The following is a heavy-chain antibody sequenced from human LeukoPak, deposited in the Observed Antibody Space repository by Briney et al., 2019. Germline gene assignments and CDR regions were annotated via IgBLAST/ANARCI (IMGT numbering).Heavy chain of an antibody. V-gene: IGHV3-23*01. CDR2: ISGSGDNT. J-gene: IGHJ4*02. D-gene: IGHD3-22*01. CDR3: AKGSYYDSSGSFYFDY. Sequence: PGGSLRLSCAASGFTFSSYAMSWVRQAPGKGLEWVSGISGSGDNTYYADSVKGRFTISRDNSKNTLYVQVNSLGTEDTAAYYCAKGSYYDSSGSFYFDYWGQGTLFTVSS. CDR1: GFTFSSYA.